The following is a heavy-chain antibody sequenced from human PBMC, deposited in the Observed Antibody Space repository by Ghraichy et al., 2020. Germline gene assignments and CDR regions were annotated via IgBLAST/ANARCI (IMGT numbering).Heavy chain of an antibody. Sequence: ESLNISCTVSGGSISSYYWSWIRQPPGKGLEWIGYIYYSGSTNYNPSLKSRVTISVDTSKNQFSLKLSSVTAADTAVYYCAREDYGDGRVDYWGQGTLVTVSS. CDR2: IYYSGST. D-gene: IGHD4-17*01. CDR1: GGSISSYY. J-gene: IGHJ4*02. V-gene: IGHV4-59*01. CDR3: AREDYGDGRVDY.